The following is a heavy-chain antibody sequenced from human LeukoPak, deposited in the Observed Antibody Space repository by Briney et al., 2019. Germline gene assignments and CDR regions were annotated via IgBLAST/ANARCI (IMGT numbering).Heavy chain of an antibody. Sequence: PSETLSLTCTVSGGSISSSSYYWGWILQPPGKGLEWIGSIYYSGSTYYNPSLKSRVTISVDTSKNQFSLKLSSVTAADTAVYYCARDLEMATAYWGQGTQVTVSS. CDR2: IYYSGST. CDR1: GGSISSSSYY. V-gene: IGHV4-39*07. D-gene: IGHD5-24*01. CDR3: ARDLEMATAY. J-gene: IGHJ4*02.